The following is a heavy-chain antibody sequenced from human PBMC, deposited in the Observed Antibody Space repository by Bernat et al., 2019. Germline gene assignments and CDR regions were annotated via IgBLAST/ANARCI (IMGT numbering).Heavy chain of an antibody. J-gene: IGHJ6*02. D-gene: IGHD6-6*01. CDR1: GNTFTSYD. Sequence: QVQLVQSGAEVKKPGASVKVSCKASGNTFTSYDINWVRQATGQGLEWMGWMNPNSGNTGYAQKFQGRVTMTRNTSISTAYMELSSLRSEDTAVYYCARGQRRQLVRDYYYGMDVWGQGTTVTVSS. V-gene: IGHV1-8*01. CDR2: MNPNSGNT. CDR3: ARGQRRQLVRDYYYGMDV.